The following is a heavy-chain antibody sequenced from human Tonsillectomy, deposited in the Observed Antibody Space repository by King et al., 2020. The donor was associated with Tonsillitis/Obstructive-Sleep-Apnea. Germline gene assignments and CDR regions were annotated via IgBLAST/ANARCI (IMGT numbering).Heavy chain of an antibody. Sequence: VQLQESGPGLVKPSETLSLTCTVSGGSVSSGSYYWSWIRQPPGKGLEWIGYIYYSGSTNYNPSLKSRVTISVETSKSQFSLKLSSVTAPDTAVYYCARERRGGDYDILTGYSDWGQGTLVTVSS. V-gene: IGHV4-61*01. CDR1: GGSVSSGSYY. CDR2: IYYSGST. CDR3: ARERRGGDYDILTGYSD. J-gene: IGHJ4*02. D-gene: IGHD3-9*01.